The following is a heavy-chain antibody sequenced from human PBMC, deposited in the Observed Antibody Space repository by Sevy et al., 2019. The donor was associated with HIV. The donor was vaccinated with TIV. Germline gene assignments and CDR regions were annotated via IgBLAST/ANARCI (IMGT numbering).Heavy chain of an antibody. CDR1: GGSMSSYY. CDR3: AKGGHYDSAGWD. Sequence: SETLSLTCTVSGGSMSSYYWTWIRQPPGKGLEWIGYIYYSGNTNYNPSLKRRVTISVDTSKNQFSLRLSAVTAADTAGYYCAKGGHYDSAGWDWGQGTLVTVSS. J-gene: IGHJ4*02. V-gene: IGHV4-59*03. CDR2: IYYSGNT. D-gene: IGHD3-22*01.